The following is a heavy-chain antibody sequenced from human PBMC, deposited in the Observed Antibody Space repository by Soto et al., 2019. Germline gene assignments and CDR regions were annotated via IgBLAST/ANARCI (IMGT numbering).Heavy chain of an antibody. CDR2: ISAYNGNT. V-gene: IGHV1-18*04. J-gene: IGHJ3*02. Sequence: GASVKVSCKASGYTFTSHGISWVRQAPGQGLEWMGWISAYNGNTNYAQKLQGRVTMTTDTSTSTAYMELRSLRSDDTAVYYCARSLFTGSGARRAAPNKPPDAFDIWGQGTMVTVSS. D-gene: IGHD1-26*01. CDR3: ARSLFTGSGARRAAPNKPPDAFDI. CDR1: GYTFTSHG.